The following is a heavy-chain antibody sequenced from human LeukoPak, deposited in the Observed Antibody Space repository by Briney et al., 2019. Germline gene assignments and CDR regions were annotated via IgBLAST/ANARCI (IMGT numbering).Heavy chain of an antibody. D-gene: IGHD6-13*01. CDR1: ELTSSTSW. J-gene: IGHJ6*02. CDR2: TKQDGSEK. Sequence: GGSLRLSCAASELTSSTSWMSWVRQAPGKGLEWVAQTKQDGSEKYYVDSVKGRFTTSRDKNSLFLQMNSVRAEDTAVYYCARQGGKDPAAGLYYYYYGMDVWGQGTTVTVSS. V-gene: IGHV3-7*01. CDR3: ARQGGKDPAAGLYYYYYGMDV.